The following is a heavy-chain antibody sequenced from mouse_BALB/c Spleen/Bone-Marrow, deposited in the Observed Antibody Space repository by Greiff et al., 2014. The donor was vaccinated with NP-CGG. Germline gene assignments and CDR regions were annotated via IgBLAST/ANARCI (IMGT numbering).Heavy chain of an antibody. Sequence: QVQLQQSGPGLVSPSQILSITCTVSGFSLTNYGVHWVRQPQGKGLEWLGVIWADGSTNYNSALMSRLSISKDNCKSQVFFKMNSLQTDDTAMYYYARITTDTGALAHWGPGTTDNISS. CDR1: GFSLTNYG. J-gene: IGHJ4*01. V-gene: IGHV2-9*02. CDR2: IWADGST. D-gene: IGHD1-2*01. CDR3: ARITTDTGALAH.